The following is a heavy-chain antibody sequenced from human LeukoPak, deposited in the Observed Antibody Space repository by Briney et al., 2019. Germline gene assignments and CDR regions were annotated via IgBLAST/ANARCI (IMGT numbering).Heavy chain of an antibody. J-gene: IGHJ4*02. D-gene: IGHD1-26*01. Sequence: AAPVKVSCKASGGTFSSYAISWVRQAPGQGLEWMGGIIPIFGTANYAQKFQGRVTITADESTSTAYMELSSLRSEDTAVCYCARIYSGSYFDYWGQGTLVTVSS. CDR1: GGTFSSYA. V-gene: IGHV1-69*13. CDR2: IIPIFGTA. CDR3: ARIYSGSYFDY.